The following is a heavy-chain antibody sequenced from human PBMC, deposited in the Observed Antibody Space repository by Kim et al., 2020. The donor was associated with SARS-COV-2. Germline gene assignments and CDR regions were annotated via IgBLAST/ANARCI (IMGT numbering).Heavy chain of an antibody. CDR3: ATDPRGSSSVVAGGGTANWFDP. Sequence: ASVKVSCKVSGYTLTELSMHWVRQAPGKGLEWMGGFDPEDGETIYAQKFQGRVTMTEDTSTDTAYMELSSLRSEDTAVYYCATDPRGSSSVVAGGGTANWFDPWGQGTLVTVSS. D-gene: IGHD6-6*01. V-gene: IGHV1-24*01. J-gene: IGHJ5*02. CDR2: FDPEDGET. CDR1: GYTLTELS.